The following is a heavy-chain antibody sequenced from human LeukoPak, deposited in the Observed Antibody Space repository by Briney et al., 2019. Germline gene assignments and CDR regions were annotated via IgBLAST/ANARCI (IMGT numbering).Heavy chain of an antibody. CDR3: ASRYCSGGSCYIDY. Sequence: ASVKVSCKASGCTFTSYGISWVRQAPGQGLEWMGWISAYNGNTNYAQKLQGRVTMTTDTSTSTAYMELRSLRSDDTAAYYCASRYCSGGSCYIDYWGQGTLVTVSS. V-gene: IGHV1-18*01. CDR2: ISAYNGNT. D-gene: IGHD2-15*01. CDR1: GCTFTSYG. J-gene: IGHJ4*02.